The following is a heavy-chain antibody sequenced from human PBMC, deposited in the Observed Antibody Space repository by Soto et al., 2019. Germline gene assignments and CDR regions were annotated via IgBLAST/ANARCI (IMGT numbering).Heavy chain of an antibody. CDR1: GFALSTFD. V-gene: IGHV3-13*01. Sequence: GGSLRLSCAGSGFALSTFDIHWVRQAPGKGLEWVSGIGTLSDTFYAASVQGRFTISRQNAKNSVYLQMNSLRAGDTAFYYCARGRSFSYDSTPPPMFDPWGQGTLVTVSS. CDR3: ARGRSFSYDSTPPPMFDP. D-gene: IGHD3-10*01. J-gene: IGHJ5*02. CDR2: IGTLSDT.